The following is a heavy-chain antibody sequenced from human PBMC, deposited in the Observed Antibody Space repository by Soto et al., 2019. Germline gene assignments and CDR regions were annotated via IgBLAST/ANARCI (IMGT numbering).Heavy chain of an antibody. CDR1: GFTFSDYA. J-gene: IGHJ2*01. D-gene: IGHD3-16*01. Sequence: GGSLRLSCVASGFTFSDYAMTWVRQAPGKGLEWVATISATGGNIEYTDSLKGRFTTSRDNSKNTLYLQLNGLTSDDTAVHYCAKVAGGLGYFDLWGRGTLVTVSS. CDR2: ISATGGNI. V-gene: IGHV3-23*01. CDR3: AKVAGGLGYFDL.